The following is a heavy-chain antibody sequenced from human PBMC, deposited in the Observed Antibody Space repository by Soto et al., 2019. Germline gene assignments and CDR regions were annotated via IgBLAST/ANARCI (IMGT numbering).Heavy chain of an antibody. CDR1: GFTFSSYA. Sequence: HPGGSLRLSCAASGFTFSSYAMHWVRQAPGKGLEWVAVISYDGSNKYYADSVKGRFTISRDNSKNTLYLQMNSLRAEDTAVYYCARDQRTYCSSTSCYYYYGMDVWGQGTTVTVSS. CDR2: ISYDGSNK. V-gene: IGHV3-30-3*01. J-gene: IGHJ6*02. CDR3: ARDQRTYCSSTSCYYYYGMDV. D-gene: IGHD2-2*01.